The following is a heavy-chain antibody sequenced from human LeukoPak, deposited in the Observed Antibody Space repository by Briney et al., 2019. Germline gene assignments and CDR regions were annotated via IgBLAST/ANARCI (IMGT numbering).Heavy chain of an antibody. CDR2: INQSGST. J-gene: IGHJ4*02. Sequence: SETLSLTCAVYGGSFSTYYWTWIRQSPGKGLEWIGEINQSGSTNYNPSLKSRVTISVDTSKNQFSLKLGSVTAADTAVYYCARVSSNLKVKYWGQGTLVTVSS. CDR3: ARVSSNLKVKY. D-gene: IGHD3-16*02. CDR1: GGSFSTYY. V-gene: IGHV4-34*01.